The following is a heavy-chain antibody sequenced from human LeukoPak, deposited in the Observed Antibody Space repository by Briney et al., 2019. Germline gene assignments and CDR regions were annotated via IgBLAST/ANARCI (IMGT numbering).Heavy chain of an antibody. V-gene: IGHV4-59*01. J-gene: IGHJ4*02. CDR3: ARWFSYYDSSGHDY. CDR1: GGSISSYY. Sequence: PSETLSLTCTVSGGSISSYYWSWIRQPPGKGLEWIGYIYYSGSTNYNPSLKSRATISVDTSKNQFSLKLSSVTAADTAVYYCARWFSYYDSSGHDYWGQGTLVTVSS. CDR2: IYYSGST. D-gene: IGHD3-22*01.